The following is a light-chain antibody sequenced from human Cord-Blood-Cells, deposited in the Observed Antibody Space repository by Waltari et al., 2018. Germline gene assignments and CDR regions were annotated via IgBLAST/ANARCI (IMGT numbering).Light chain of an antibody. CDR1: QSVSSSY. Sequence: EIVLTQSPGTLSLSPGERATLSCRASQSVSSSYLAWYQQKPGQAPRLLIYGASSRDTGIPDRVSGSGSGTDFTLTISRLEPEDFAVYYCQQYGSSRWTFGQGTKVEIK. CDR3: QQYGSSRWT. CDR2: GAS. V-gene: IGKV3-20*01. J-gene: IGKJ1*01.